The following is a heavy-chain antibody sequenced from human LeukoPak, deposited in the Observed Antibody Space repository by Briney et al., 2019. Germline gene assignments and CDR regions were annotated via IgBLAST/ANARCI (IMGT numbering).Heavy chain of an antibody. D-gene: IGHD2-15*01. V-gene: IGHV3-7*01. CDR3: ARGPFSYCSSGSCFFDY. CDR2: IKQDGSEK. Sequence: GGSLRLSCAASGFTFSSYAMSWVRQAPGKGLEWVANIKQDGSEKYYVDSVKGRFTISRDNAKNSLYLQMNSLRAEDTAVYYCARGPFSYCSSGSCFFDYWGQGTLVTVSS. CDR1: GFTFSSYA. J-gene: IGHJ4*02.